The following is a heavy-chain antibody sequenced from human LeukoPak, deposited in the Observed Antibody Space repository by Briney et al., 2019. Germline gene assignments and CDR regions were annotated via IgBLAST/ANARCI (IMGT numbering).Heavy chain of an antibody. J-gene: IGHJ5*02. D-gene: IGHD3-16*01. Sequence: GGSLRLSCAASGFTFSSYAMSWVRQAPGKGLEWVSAISGSGGSTYYADSVKGRFTISRDNSKNTLYLQMNSLRVEDTAVYYCAKDRLGVLGGNWFDPWGQGTLVTVSS. CDR3: AKDRLGVLGGNWFDP. V-gene: IGHV3-23*01. CDR2: ISGSGGST. CDR1: GFTFSSYA.